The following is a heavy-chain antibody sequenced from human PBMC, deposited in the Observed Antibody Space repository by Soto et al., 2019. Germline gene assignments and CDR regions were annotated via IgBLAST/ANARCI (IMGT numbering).Heavy chain of an antibody. CDR2: IHYSGST. Sequence: SETLSLTCAFYGGSFRTYYWSLIRQPPGKGLEWIGFIHYSGSTNYNPSLKGRVTMSVDTSKNQFSLKLTSVNTVDTAIYYCTRGGDPYKTGHWGQGTLVTVSS. D-gene: IGHD2-21*01. V-gene: IGHV4-59*01. J-gene: IGHJ4*02. CDR1: GGSFRTYY. CDR3: TRGGDPYKTGH.